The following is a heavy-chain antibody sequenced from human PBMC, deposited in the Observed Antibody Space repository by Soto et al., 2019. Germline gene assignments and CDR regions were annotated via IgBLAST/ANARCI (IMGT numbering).Heavy chain of an antibody. CDR2: ISPGSRYP. CDR3: VRGGGGGLFDP. J-gene: IGHJ5*02. D-gene: IGHD2-15*01. Sequence: GSLRLSCAGSGFTFGDSYMSWIRQAPGKGLEWPSYISPGSRYPAYADSVKGRFTISRDNAKRSLYLQMMSLTAEDTAIYYCVRGGGGGLFDPWGQGTMVTVSS. V-gene: IGHV3-11*06. CDR1: GFTFGDSY.